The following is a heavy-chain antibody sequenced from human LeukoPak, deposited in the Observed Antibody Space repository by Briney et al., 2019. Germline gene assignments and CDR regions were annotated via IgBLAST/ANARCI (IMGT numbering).Heavy chain of an antibody. CDR1: GFTFSSYS. D-gene: IGHD5-18*01. V-gene: IGHV3-21*01. CDR3: ARGEVDTAMDYYFDY. CDR2: ISSSSSYI. Sequence: GSLRLSCAASGFTFSSYSMNWVRQAPGKGLEWVSSISSSSSYIYYADSVKGRFTISRDNAKNSLYLQMNSLRAEDTAVYYCARGEVDTAMDYYFDYWGQGTLVTVSS. J-gene: IGHJ4*02.